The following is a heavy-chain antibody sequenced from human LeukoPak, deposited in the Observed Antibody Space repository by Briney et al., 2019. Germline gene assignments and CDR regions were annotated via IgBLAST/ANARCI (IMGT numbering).Heavy chain of an antibody. D-gene: IGHD3-3*01. CDR1: EXTFSKFA. CDR3: AKAFGVVIIRSGYFDY. J-gene: IGHJ4*02. Sequence: GGSLRLSCAASEXTFSKFAMSWVRQAPGKGLEWVSAISGSGGSTYYADSVKGRFTISRDNSKNTLYLQMNSLRAEDTAVYYCAKAFGVVIIRSGYFDYWGQGTLVTVSS. CDR2: ISGSGGST. V-gene: IGHV3-23*01.